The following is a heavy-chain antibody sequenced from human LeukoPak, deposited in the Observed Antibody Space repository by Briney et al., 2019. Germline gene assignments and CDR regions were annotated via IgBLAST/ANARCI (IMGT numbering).Heavy chain of an antibody. CDR1: GVSISSSSYY. V-gene: IGHV4-39*01. J-gene: IGHJ4*02. D-gene: IGHD3-10*01. Sequence: SETLSLTCTVSGVSISSSSYYWGWIRQPPGKGLEWIGSIYYSGSTYYNPSLKSRVTISVDTSKNQFSLKLSSVTAADTAVYYCARLSGSGSYPYYFDYWGQGTLVTVSS. CDR2: IYYSGST. CDR3: ARLSGSGSYPYYFDY.